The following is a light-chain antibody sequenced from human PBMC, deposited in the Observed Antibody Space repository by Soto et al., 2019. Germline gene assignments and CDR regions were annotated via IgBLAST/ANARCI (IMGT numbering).Light chain of an antibody. CDR1: QGVNNN. Sequence: EVVLTQSPAPLSVSPGERATLSCRARQGVNNNLAWYQQKPGQARKLLINGASPRAPGIPARFSGYRSGTEFTLTISSLQSEDCAVYYCQQYNDWPPMYTFGQGTKGDIK. CDR2: GAS. V-gene: IGKV3-15*01. CDR3: QQYNDWPPMYT. J-gene: IGKJ2*01.